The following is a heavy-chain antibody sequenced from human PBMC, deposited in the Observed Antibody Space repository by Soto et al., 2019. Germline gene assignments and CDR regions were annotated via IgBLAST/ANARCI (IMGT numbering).Heavy chain of an antibody. CDR3: ARDPVYYDSSGYYHYSYYGMDV. Sequence: PSETLSLTCTVSGGSISSGGYYWSWIRQHPGKGLEWIGYIYYSGSTYYNPSLKSRVTISVDTSKNQFSLKLSSVTAADTAVYYCARDPVYYDSSGYYHYSYYGMDVWGQGTTVTVS. J-gene: IGHJ6*02. CDR1: GGSISSGGYY. V-gene: IGHV4-31*03. CDR2: IYYSGST. D-gene: IGHD3-22*01.